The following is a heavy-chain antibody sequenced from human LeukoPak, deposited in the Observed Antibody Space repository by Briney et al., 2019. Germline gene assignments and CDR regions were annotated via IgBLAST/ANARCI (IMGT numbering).Heavy chain of an antibody. CDR3: AKDSSPYYYDSSGYYSVAYFQH. D-gene: IGHD3-22*01. V-gene: IGHV3-30*02. CDR2: IRYDGSNK. J-gene: IGHJ1*01. Sequence: TGGSLRLSCAASGFTFSSYGMHWVRQAPGKGLKGVAFIRYDGSNKYYADSVKGRFTISRDNSKNTLYLQMNSLRAEDTAVYYCAKDSSPYYYDSSGYYSVAYFQHWGQGTLVTVSS. CDR1: GFTFSSYG.